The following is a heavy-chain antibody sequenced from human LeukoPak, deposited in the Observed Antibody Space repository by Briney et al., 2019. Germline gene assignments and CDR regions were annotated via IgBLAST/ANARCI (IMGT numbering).Heavy chain of an antibody. CDR3: ARADQKRGDRGDAFDI. J-gene: IGHJ3*02. V-gene: IGHV1-2*02. Sequence: EASVKVSCKASGYTFTGYYMHWVRQAPGQGLEWMGWINPNSGGTNYAQKFQGRVTMTRDTSISTAYMELSRLRSDDTAVYYCARADQKRGDRGDAFDIWGQGTMVTVSS. CDR1: GYTFTGYY. CDR2: INPNSGGT. D-gene: IGHD3-10*01.